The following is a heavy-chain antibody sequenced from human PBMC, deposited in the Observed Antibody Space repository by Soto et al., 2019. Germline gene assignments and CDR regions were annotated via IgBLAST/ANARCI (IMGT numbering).Heavy chain of an antibody. V-gene: IGHV3-23*01. CDR2: ISGSGGST. CDR3: AAQREYITMIVVVTDY. CDR1: GFTFSSYA. J-gene: IGHJ4*02. Sequence: GSLRLSCAASGFTFSSYAMSWVRQAPGKGLEWVSAISGSGGSTYYADSVKGRFTISRDNSKNTLYLQMNSLRAEDTAVYYCAAQREYITMIVVVTDYWGQGTLVTVSS. D-gene: IGHD3-22*01.